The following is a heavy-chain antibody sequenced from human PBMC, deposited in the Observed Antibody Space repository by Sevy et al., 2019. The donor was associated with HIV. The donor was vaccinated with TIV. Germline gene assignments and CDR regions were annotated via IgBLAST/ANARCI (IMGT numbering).Heavy chain of an antibody. D-gene: IGHD6-6*01. CDR2: ISWSSGSI. CDR3: ARDLRPTYHFLGMDV. Sequence: GGSLRPSCSGYGYRFDNYAMHWVRQPPGKGLEWVSGISWSSGSIDYADSVKGRFTISRDNAKNSLYLQMNSLRPEDTALYFCARDLRPTYHFLGMDVWGHGTKVTVSS. V-gene: IGHV3-9*01. J-gene: IGHJ6*02. CDR1: GYRFDNYA.